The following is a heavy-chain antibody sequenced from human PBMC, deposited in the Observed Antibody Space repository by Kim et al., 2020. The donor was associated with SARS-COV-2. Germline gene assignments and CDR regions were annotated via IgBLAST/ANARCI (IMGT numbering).Heavy chain of an antibody. CDR1: GGSISSSSYY. CDR3: ASLSSGWPNVYYYYGMDV. Sequence: SETLSLTCTVSGGSISSSSYYWGWIRQPPGKGLEWIGSIYYSGSTYYNPSLKSRVTISVDTSKNQFSLKLSSVTAADTAVYYCASLSSGWPNVYYYYGMDVWGQGTTVTVSS. D-gene: IGHD6-19*01. J-gene: IGHJ6*02. CDR2: IYYSGST. V-gene: IGHV4-39*01.